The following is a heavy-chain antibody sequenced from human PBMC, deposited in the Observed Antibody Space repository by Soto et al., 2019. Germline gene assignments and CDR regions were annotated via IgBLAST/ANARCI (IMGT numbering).Heavy chain of an antibody. CDR1: GATFNFYA. D-gene: IGHD6-19*01. V-gene: IGHV1-69*13. Sequence: SVKVSCKASGATFNFYAISWVRQAPGQGLEWMGGVIPLSGTATCAQKFQGRLTITADESSSTAYMDLSSLTSEDTAVYYCARHPGQWLYYFDYWGQGTMVTVSS. J-gene: IGHJ4*01. CDR3: ARHPGQWLYYFDY. CDR2: VIPLSGTA.